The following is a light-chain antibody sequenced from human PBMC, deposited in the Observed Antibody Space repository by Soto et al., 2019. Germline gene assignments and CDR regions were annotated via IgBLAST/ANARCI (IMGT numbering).Light chain of an antibody. Sequence: QSVLTQPPSVSEAPRQRGTISCSGSSSNIGNNAVNWYQQLPGKAPKLLNYYDDLLPSGVSDRFSGSKSGTSASLAISGLQSEDEADYYCAAWDDSLKGPVFGGGTKLTVL. CDR1: SSNIGNNA. CDR3: AAWDDSLKGPV. J-gene: IGLJ3*02. CDR2: YDD. V-gene: IGLV1-36*01.